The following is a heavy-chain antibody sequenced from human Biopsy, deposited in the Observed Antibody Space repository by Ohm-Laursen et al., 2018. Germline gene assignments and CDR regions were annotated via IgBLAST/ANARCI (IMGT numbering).Heavy chain of an antibody. CDR2: IYSSGST. V-gene: IGHV4-4*07. D-gene: IGHD3-22*01. CDR3: ARWTPEYDSSRYYLDAFDI. CDR1: GGSLSSYY. J-gene: IGHJ3*02. Sequence: TLSLTCTVSGGSLSSYYWSWIRQPAGKGLEWIGRIYSSGSTNHNPSLKSRVTLSMDTSKRQFSLKLSFVTVADTAVYYCARWTPEYDSSRYYLDAFDIWGQGTKVTVSS.